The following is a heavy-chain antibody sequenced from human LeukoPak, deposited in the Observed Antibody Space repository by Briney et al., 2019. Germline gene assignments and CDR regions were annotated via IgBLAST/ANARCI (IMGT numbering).Heavy chain of an antibody. CDR1: GYTFTGYY. CDR3: ARESVIIAAAGKGFDY. J-gene: IGHJ4*02. V-gene: IGHV1-2*02. CDR2: INPNSGGT. D-gene: IGHD6-13*01. Sequence: ASVKVSCKAPGYTFTGYYMHWVRQAPGQGLEWMGWINPNSGGTNYAQKFQGRVTMTRDTSISTAYMELSRLRSDDTAVYYCARESVIIAAAGKGFDYWGQGTLVTVSS.